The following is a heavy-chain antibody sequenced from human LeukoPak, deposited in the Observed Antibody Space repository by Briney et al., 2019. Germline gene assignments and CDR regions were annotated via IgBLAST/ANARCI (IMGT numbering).Heavy chain of an antibody. J-gene: IGHJ4*02. CDR1: GFTFSNYG. D-gene: IGHD3-3*01. CDR3: ARGSGYSH. CDR2: ISYDGSNK. V-gene: IGHV3-30*03. Sequence: GGSLRLSCAASGFTFSNYGMHWVRQAPGKGLEWVAVISYDGSNKYYADSVKGRFTISRDNSENTVYLQMNSVRAEDTAVYYCARGSGYSHWGQGTLVTVSS.